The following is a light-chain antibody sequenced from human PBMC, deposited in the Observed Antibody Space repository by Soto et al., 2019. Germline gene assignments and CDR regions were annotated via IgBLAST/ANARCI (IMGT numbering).Light chain of an antibody. CDR2: AAS. Sequence: DIQMTPSPSSLSASVGDRVTITCRASQSISSYLNWYQQKPGRAPKPLIYAASSLQSGVPSRFSGSGSGTDFTLTISSLRPEDFASYYCQQSYSTPRTFGQGTKLEIK. V-gene: IGKV1-39*01. CDR1: QSISSY. J-gene: IGKJ2*01. CDR3: QQSYSTPRT.